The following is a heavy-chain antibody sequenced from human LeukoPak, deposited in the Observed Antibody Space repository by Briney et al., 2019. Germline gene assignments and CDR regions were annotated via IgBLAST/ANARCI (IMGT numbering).Heavy chain of an antibody. Sequence: ASVKVSCKASGGTFSSYAISWVRQAPGQGLEWMGGIIPIFGTANYAQKFQGRVTITTDESTSTAYMELSSLRSEDTAVYYCASGKQGDCSSTSCSLDYWGQGTLVTVSS. V-gene: IGHV1-69*05. CDR3: ASGKQGDCSSTSCSLDY. CDR1: GGTFSSYA. CDR2: IIPIFGTA. D-gene: IGHD2-2*01. J-gene: IGHJ4*02.